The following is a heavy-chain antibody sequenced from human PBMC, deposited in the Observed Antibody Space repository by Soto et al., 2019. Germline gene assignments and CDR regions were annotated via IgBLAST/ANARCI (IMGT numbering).Heavy chain of an antibody. CDR3: ASHWTVPNSYGFDY. V-gene: IGHV4-30-4*01. CDR2: IYYSGST. J-gene: IGHJ4*02. Sequence: SETLSLTCTVSGGSVSSGDYYWSWIRQPPGKGLEWIGYIYYSGSTYYNPSLKSRVTISVDTSKNQFSLKLSSVTAADTAVYYCASHWTVPNSYGFDYWGQGTLVTVSS. D-gene: IGHD5-18*01. CDR1: GGSVSSGDYY.